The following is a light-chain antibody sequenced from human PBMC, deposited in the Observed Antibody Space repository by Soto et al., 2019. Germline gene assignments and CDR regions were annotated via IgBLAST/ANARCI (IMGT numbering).Light chain of an antibody. Sequence: QSLLTQPTSVSGSPGQSITISCTGNHNDIGTYDYVSWYQQHPGRAPRLLIHGVTTRPSGISDRFSASKSGLTASLTISGLQPEDEADYYCSSFSSKRLYVLGNRTKVTVL. V-gene: IGLV2-14*03. CDR1: HNDIGTYDY. CDR2: GVT. J-gene: IGLJ1*01. CDR3: SSFSSKRLYV.